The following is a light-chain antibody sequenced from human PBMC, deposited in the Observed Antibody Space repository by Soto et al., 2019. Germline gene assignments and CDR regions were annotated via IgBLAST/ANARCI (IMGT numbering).Light chain of an antibody. J-gene: IGKJ4*01. CDR3: QKSYSSALS. V-gene: IGKV1-39*01. CDR1: HYIGSS. CDR2: DAS. Sequence: EIQLTHSPYSLSASVGDIVTITCRASHYIGSSLDWYQQKPGKAHNFLIYDASSLQNGVPSLFSGSASGPYFTLTIVRLHPEDFSIYYCQKSYSSALSFRGATKSEIE.